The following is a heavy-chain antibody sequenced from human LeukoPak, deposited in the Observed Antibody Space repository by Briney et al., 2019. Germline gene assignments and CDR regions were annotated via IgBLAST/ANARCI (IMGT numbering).Heavy chain of an antibody. D-gene: IGHD6-13*01. J-gene: IGHJ1*01. V-gene: IGHV3-9*01. CDR3: AKDPYSSSWYDAEYFQH. Sequence: GGSLSLSCAPSGFMFNDYALHWVRQAPGKGLVWVSSICWNRGNMYYVDSVEGRFTIYRDNAKNSLYLQMNSLRAEDTALYYCAKDPYSSSWYDAEYFQHWGQGTLVTVSS. CDR2: ICWNRGNM. CDR1: GFMFNDYA.